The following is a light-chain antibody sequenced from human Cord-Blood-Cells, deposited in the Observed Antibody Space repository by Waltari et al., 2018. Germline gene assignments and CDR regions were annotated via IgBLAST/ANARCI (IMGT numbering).Light chain of an antibody. Sequence: DIQMTESPASLSASVGDRVTITWQASQDISNYLNWDQQKPARAPKLLIYGSSNLDTGVPSRFSGSGAGTDFSFTISSLQPEDIATYYCQQYDTLPYTFGQGTKLAIK. CDR1: QDISNY. CDR2: GSS. CDR3: QQYDTLPYT. J-gene: IGKJ2*01. V-gene: IGKV1-33*01.